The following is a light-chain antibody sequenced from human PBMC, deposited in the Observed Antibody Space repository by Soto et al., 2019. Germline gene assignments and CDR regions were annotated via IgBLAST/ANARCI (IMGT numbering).Light chain of an antibody. V-gene: IGKV3-11*01. CDR3: QQRGNRPPWT. CDR2: DAS. Sequence: EIVMTQSPATLSLSPVEIATLSFRASQSVGKYLVWYQQKPGQAPRLLIYDASNRATGIPARFSGSGSGTDFTLTISSLEPEDVAVYYCQQRGNRPPWTFGQGTKVDIK. J-gene: IGKJ1*01. CDR1: QSVGKY.